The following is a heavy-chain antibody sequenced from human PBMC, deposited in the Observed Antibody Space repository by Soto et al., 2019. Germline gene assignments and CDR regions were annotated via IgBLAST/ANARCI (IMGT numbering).Heavy chain of an antibody. D-gene: IGHD4-17*01. V-gene: IGHV4-31*03. J-gene: IGHJ4*02. CDR1: GGSISSGDYY. CDR3: AREATVTRSFYFDY. CDR2: IYYSGST. Sequence: QVQLQESGPGLVKPSQTLSLTCTVSGGSISSGDYYWSWIRHHPGKGLEWIGYIYYSGSTYYNPSLKSRVTMSVDTSKNQLSLKLSSVTAADTAVYYCAREATVTRSFYFDYWGQGTLVTVSS.